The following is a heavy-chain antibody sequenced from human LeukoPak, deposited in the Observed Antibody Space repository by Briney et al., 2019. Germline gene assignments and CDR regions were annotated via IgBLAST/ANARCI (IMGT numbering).Heavy chain of an antibody. CDR2: TYYRSKWYN. V-gene: IGHV6-1*01. CDR1: GDSVSSSSAA. D-gene: IGHD3-10*01. Sequence: SQTLSLTCAISGDSVSSSSAAWNWIRQSPSRGLEWLGRTYYRSKWYNDYAVSVKSRITINPDTSKNQFSLKLSSVTAADTAVYYCARGVFRGTYYYYYYMDVWGKGTTVTVSS. J-gene: IGHJ6*03. CDR3: ARGVFRGTYYYYYYMDV.